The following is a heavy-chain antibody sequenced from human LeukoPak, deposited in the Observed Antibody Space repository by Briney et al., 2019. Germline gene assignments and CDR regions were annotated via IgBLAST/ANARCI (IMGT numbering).Heavy chain of an antibody. Sequence: KPSETLSLTCTVSGGSISSYYWSWIRQPPGKGLEWIGYIYYSGSTNYNPSLKSRVTISVDTSKNQFSLKLSSVTAADTAVYYCARVAAEMAFDYWGQGTLVTVSS. D-gene: IGHD5-24*01. CDR3: ARVAAEMAFDY. J-gene: IGHJ4*02. V-gene: IGHV4-59*01. CDR1: GGSISSYY. CDR2: IYYSGST.